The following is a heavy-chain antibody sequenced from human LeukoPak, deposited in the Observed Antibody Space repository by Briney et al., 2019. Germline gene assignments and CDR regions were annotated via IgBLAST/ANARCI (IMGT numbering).Heavy chain of an antibody. CDR2: ISYDGSNK. CDR1: GFTFSSYS. J-gene: IGHJ4*02. D-gene: IGHD1-26*01. V-gene: IGHV3-30*03. Sequence: HPGGSLRLSCAASGFTFSSYSMNWVRQAPGKGLEWVAVISYDGSNKYYADSVKGRFTISRDNSKNTLYLQMNSLRAEDTAVYYWAREGGGGGATTRGYYFDYWGQGTLVTVSS. CDR3: AREGGGGGATTRGYYFDY.